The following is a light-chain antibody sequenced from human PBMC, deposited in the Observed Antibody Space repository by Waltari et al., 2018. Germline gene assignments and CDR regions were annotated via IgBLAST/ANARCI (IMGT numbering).Light chain of an antibody. V-gene: IGKV3-20*01. J-gene: IGKJ1*01. CDR3: QQYGSSPRT. CDR2: GAS. Sequence: DIVLTQSPGTLSLSPGERATLSCRASQSVSSSYLAWYQAKPGQAPRLLIYGASSRATGIPDRFSGSGSGTDFTLTISRLEPEDFAVYYCQQYGSSPRTFGQGTKVEIK. CDR1: QSVSSSY.